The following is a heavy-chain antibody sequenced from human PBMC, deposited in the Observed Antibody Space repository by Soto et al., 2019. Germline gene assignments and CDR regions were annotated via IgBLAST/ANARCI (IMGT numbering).Heavy chain of an antibody. Sequence: QVQLQESGPGLVKPSETLSLTCTVSGASLSSSYWSWIRQSPGKGLEWIGYVFYRGSTNYNPSLKNRVTISVDTSKNQFSLKLRSVTAADTAVYYCARGYYDSSGQSNTFDIWGQGTMVTVSS. D-gene: IGHD3-22*01. J-gene: IGHJ3*02. CDR3: ARGYYDSSGQSNTFDI. CDR2: VFYRGST. CDR1: GASLSSSY. V-gene: IGHV4-59*01.